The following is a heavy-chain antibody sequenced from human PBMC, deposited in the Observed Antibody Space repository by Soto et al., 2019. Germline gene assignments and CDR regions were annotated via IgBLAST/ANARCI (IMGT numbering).Heavy chain of an antibody. CDR2: IYWDDDK. CDR3: ALAPVQAGRSSGWYYFDY. D-gene: IGHD6-19*01. Sequence: QITLKESGPTLVKPTQTLTLTCTFSGFSLSTSGVGVGWIRQPPGKALERLALIYWDDDKRYSPSLKSRLTITKHPSKNQVVLTMTNRDPVDTATYYCALAPVQAGRSSGWYYFDYWGQGTLVTVSS. CDR1: GFSLSTSGVG. J-gene: IGHJ4*02. V-gene: IGHV2-5*02.